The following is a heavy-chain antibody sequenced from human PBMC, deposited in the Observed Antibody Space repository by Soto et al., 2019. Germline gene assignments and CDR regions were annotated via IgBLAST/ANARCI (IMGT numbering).Heavy chain of an antibody. CDR3: ARGTGT. J-gene: IGHJ5*02. D-gene: IGHD3-10*01. CDR2: IYYSGST. Sequence: QLQLQESGPGLVKPSETLSLTCTVSGGSISSSSYYWGWIRQPPGKGLEWIGSIYYSGSTYYNPALKSRVTLSADTSKTQFSLKLSSVTAADTAVYYCARGTGTWGQGTLVTVSS. CDR1: GGSISSSSYY. V-gene: IGHV4-39*01.